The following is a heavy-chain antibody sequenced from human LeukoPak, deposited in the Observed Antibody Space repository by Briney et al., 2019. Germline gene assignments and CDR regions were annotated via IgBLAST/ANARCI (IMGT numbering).Heavy chain of an antibody. CDR3: ARDFKGYCSSTSCYYYYGMDV. CDR2: ISSGSSYI. J-gene: IGHJ6*02. V-gene: IGHV3-21*01. CDR1: GFTFSSYS. D-gene: IGHD2-2*01. Sequence: GGSLRLSCAASGFTFSSYSMNWVRQAPGKGLEWVSSISSGSSYIYYADSVKGRFTISRDNAKNSLYLQMNSLRAEDTAVYYCARDFKGYCSSTSCYYYYGMDVWGQGTTVTVSS.